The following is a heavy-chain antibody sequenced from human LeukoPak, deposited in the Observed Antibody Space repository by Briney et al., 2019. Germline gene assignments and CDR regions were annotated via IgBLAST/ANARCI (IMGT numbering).Heavy chain of an antibody. CDR1: GFTFTDYW. V-gene: IGHV3-7*04. CDR3: ATDGTAAGLYFDL. Sequence: GGSLRLSCEVSGFTFTDYWMNWVRQAPGKGPEWVASIRQDGSEKTYVDSVKGRFTISRDNTKNSLSLQLNGLRAEDTAVYYCATDGTAAGLYFDLWGQGTLVTVSS. J-gene: IGHJ4*01. CDR2: IRQDGSEK. D-gene: IGHD6-13*01.